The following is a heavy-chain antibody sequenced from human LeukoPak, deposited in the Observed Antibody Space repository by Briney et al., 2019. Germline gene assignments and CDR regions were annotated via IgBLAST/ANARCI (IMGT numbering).Heavy chain of an antibody. J-gene: IGHJ3*02. CDR3: AREAHSDVLTGYSTPYAFDI. D-gene: IGHD3-9*01. CDR1: GGSISSGSYY. CDR2: IYTSGST. Sequence: SETLSLTCTVSGGSISSGSYYWSWIRQPTGKGLEWIGRIYTSGSTNYNPSLKSRVTMSVDTSKNQFSLKLSSVTAADTAVYYCAREAHSDVLTGYSTPYAFDIWGQGTMVTVSS. V-gene: IGHV4-61*02.